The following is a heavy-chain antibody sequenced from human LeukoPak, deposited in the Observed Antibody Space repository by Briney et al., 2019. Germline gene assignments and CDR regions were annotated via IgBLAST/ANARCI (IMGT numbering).Heavy chain of an antibody. D-gene: IGHD2-15*01. J-gene: IGHJ6*02. CDR2: INHSGST. CDR3: ARVLYCSGGSCYLRYYYYYYGMDV. CDR1: GGSFSGYY. V-gene: IGHV4-34*01. Sequence: SETLSLTCAVYGGSFSGYYWSWIRQPPGKGLEWIGEINHSGSTNYNPSLKSRVTISVDTSKSQFSLKLSSVTAADTAVYYCARVLYCSGGSCYLRYYYYYYGMDVWGQGTTVTVSS.